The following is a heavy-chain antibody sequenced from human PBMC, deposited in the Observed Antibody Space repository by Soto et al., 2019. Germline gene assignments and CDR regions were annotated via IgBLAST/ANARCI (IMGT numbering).Heavy chain of an antibody. CDR1: GFTFSSYG. CDR2: ISYDGSNK. D-gene: IGHD2-21*02. V-gene: IGHV3-30*18. J-gene: IGHJ3*02. CDR3: AKDPIASHIVEVTAEDAFDI. Sequence: QVQLVESGGGVVQPGRSLRLSCAASGFTFSSYGMHWVRQAPGKGLEWVAVISYDGSNKYYADSVKGRFTISRDNSKNTLYLQMNSLRAEDTAVYYCAKDPIASHIVEVTAEDAFDIWGQGTMVTVSS.